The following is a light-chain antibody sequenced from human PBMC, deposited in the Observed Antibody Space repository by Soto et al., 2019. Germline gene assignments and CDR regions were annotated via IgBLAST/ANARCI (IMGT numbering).Light chain of an antibody. CDR1: QSISHW. J-gene: IGKJ5*01. V-gene: IGKV1-5*01. Sequence: IQMTQSPSTLSASVGDSVTITCRASQSISHWLAWYQQKPGKAPKLLIYDASTLESGVPSKFSGGGSGTEFTLTISSLQPDDFATYYCQHYNSFPWTFGQGTRLENK. CDR2: DAS. CDR3: QHYNSFPWT.